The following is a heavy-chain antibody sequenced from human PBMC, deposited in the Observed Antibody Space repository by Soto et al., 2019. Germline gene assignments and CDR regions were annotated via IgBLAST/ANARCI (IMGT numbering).Heavy chain of an antibody. V-gene: IGHV4-59*08. J-gene: IGHJ4*02. CDR1: GGSISSYY. Sequence: TSETLSLTCTVSGGSISSYYWSWIRQPPGKGLEWIGYIYYSGSTYYNPSLKSRVTISVDTSKNQFSLKLSSVTAADTAVYYCARALVGATRGSLDYWGQGTLVTVSS. CDR3: ARALVGATRGSLDY. CDR2: IYYSGST. D-gene: IGHD1-26*01.